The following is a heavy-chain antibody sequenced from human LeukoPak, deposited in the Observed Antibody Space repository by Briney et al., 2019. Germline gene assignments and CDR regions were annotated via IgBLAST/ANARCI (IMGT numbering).Heavy chain of an antibody. J-gene: IGHJ4*02. CDR3: VKDYRVGSSPAFGDF. CDR1: GFTFRSHA. Sequence: SGGSLRLSCAASGFTFRSHAMSWVRQAPGNGLEWVSGLIENGATTYYADSVKGRFSISRDNSMNTVYLQMNNLRAEDTAVYYCVKDYRVGSSPAFGDFWGQGTLVTVSS. V-gene: IGHV3-23*01. D-gene: IGHD1-26*01. CDR2: LIENGATT.